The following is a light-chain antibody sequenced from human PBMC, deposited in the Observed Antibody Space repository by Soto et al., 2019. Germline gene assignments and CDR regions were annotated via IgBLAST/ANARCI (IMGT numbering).Light chain of an antibody. V-gene: IGLV2-14*01. CDR2: DVN. Sequence: QSALTQPASVSGSPGQSITISCTGTSSDVGGYNYVSWYQQHPGKAPKLMIYDVNNRPSGVSNRFSGSKSGNTASLTISGLQAEDEADYYCSSSTSSSTLVFGGGTKL. J-gene: IGLJ2*01. CDR1: SSDVGGYNY. CDR3: SSSTSSSTLV.